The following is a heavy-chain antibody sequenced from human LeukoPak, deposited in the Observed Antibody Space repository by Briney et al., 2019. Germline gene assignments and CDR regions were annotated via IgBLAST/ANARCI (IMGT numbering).Heavy chain of an antibody. CDR2: TYYRSKWYS. J-gene: IGHJ4*02. Sequence: SQTLSLTCAISGDSVSSINGAWNWVRHSPSRGLEWLGRTYYRSKWYSDYAVPIQGRISINPDTSKNQFTLHLFSVTPDDTAVYYCARDVATTGWYTFDYWGQGTRVTVSS. V-gene: IGHV6-1*01. CDR3: ARDVATTGWYTFDY. D-gene: IGHD6-19*01. CDR1: GDSVSSINGA.